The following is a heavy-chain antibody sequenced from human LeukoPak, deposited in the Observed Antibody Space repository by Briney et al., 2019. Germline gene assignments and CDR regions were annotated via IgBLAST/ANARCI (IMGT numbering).Heavy chain of an antibody. CDR1: GYSISSGYY. J-gene: IGHJ5*02. V-gene: IGHV4-38-2*01. CDR3: ARRDTEWSDNRFDP. CDR2: IYHSGST. Sequence: SETLSLTCAVSGYSISSGYYWGWIRQPPGKGLEWIGSIYHSGSTYYNPSLKSRVTISVDTPKNQFSLKLSSVTAADTAVYYCARRDTEWSDNRFDPWGQGTLVTVSS. D-gene: IGHD3-3*01.